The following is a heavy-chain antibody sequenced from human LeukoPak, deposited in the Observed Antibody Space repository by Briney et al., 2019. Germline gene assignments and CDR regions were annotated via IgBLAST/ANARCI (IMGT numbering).Heavy chain of an antibody. V-gene: IGHV1-69*13. CDR2: IIPIFGTA. CDR1: GGTFSSYA. CDR3: ARAWALRPPEDYMDV. J-gene: IGHJ6*03. D-gene: IGHD4-17*01. Sequence: SVKVSCKASGGTFSSYAISWVRQAPGQGLEWMGGIIPIFGTANYAQKFQGRVTITADESTSTAYMELSSLRSEDTAVYYCARAWALRPPEDYMDVWGKGTTVTVSS.